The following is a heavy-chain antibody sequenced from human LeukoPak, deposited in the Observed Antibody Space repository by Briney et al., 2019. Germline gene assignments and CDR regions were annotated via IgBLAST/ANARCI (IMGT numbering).Heavy chain of an antibody. V-gene: IGHV3-7*01. Sequence: GGSLRLSCAASAFTFSNYWMSWVRQAPGKGLEWVANIKEDGSEINYVDSVKGRFTISRDNAKNSLYLQTNSLRADDTAVYYCARDRGYSTFDYWGQGTLVTVSS. CDR2: IKEDGSEI. CDR1: AFTFSNYW. CDR3: ARDRGYSTFDY. J-gene: IGHJ4*02. D-gene: IGHD4-23*01.